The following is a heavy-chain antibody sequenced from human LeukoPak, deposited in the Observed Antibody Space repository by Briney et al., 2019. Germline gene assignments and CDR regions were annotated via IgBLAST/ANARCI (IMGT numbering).Heavy chain of an antibody. D-gene: IGHD3-3*01. Sequence: ASVKVSCKASGYSFTGYYMHWVRQAPGRGLEWMGWINPNSGGTNYAQKFQGRVTMTRDTSISTAYMELSRLRSDDTAVYYCARDGRAYYDFWSGGGNFDYWGQGTLVTVSS. CDR1: GYSFTGYY. J-gene: IGHJ4*02. CDR2: INPNSGGT. CDR3: ARDGRAYYDFWSGGGNFDY. V-gene: IGHV1-2*02.